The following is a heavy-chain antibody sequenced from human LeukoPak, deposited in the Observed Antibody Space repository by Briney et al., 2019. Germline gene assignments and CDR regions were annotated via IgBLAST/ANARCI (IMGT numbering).Heavy chain of an antibody. V-gene: IGHV1-24*01. CDR2: FDPEDGET. CDR1: GYTLTELS. CDR3: ARGGTTVTTPTPDY. J-gene: IGHJ4*02. Sequence: ASVKVSCKVSGYTLTELSMHWVRQAPGKGLEWMGGFDPEDGETIYAQKFQGRVTMTEDTSTDTAYMELSSLRSEDTAVYYCARGGTTVTTPTPDYWGQGTLVTVSS. D-gene: IGHD4-17*01.